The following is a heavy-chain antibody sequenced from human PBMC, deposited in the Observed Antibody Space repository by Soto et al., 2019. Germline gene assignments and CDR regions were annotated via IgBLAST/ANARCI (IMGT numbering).Heavy chain of an antibody. CDR2: IIPIFGTA. CDR1: GGTFSSYA. CDR3: ARGNTIFGVLNYYYYGMDV. D-gene: IGHD3-3*01. V-gene: IGHV1-69*12. J-gene: IGHJ6*02. Sequence: QVQLVQSGAEVKKPGSSVKVSCKASGGTFSSYAISWVRQAPGQGLEWMGGIIPIFGTANYAQKFQGRVTITADESTSTAYMELSSLRSEDTAVYYCARGNTIFGVLNYYYYGMDVWGQGTTVTVSS.